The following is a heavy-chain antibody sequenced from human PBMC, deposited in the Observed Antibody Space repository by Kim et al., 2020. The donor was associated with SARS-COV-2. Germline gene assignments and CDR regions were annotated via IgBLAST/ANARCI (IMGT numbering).Heavy chain of an antibody. CDR1: GGSFSGYY. CDR3: ARGEDPAMARFDY. V-gene: IGHV4-34*01. Sequence: SETLSLTCAVYGGSFSGYYWSWIRQPPGKGLEWIGEINHSGSTNYNPSLKSRVTISVDTSKNQFSLKLSSVTAADTAVYYCARGEDPAMARFDYWGQGTLVTVSS. CDR2: INHSGST. J-gene: IGHJ4*02. D-gene: IGHD5-18*01.